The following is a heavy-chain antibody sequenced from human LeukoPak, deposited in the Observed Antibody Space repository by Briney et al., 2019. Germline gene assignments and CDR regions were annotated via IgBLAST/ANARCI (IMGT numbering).Heavy chain of an antibody. D-gene: IGHD5-18*01. V-gene: IGHV4-34*01. CDR3: ARGSETALLYYYYYYMDV. CDR1: GGSFSGYC. Sequence: SETLSLTCAVYGGSFSGYCWSWIRQPPGKGLEWIGEINHSGSTNYNPSLKSRVTISVDTSKNQFSLKLSSVTAADTAVYYCARGSETALLYYYYYYMDVWGKGTTVTVSS. CDR2: INHSGST. J-gene: IGHJ6*03.